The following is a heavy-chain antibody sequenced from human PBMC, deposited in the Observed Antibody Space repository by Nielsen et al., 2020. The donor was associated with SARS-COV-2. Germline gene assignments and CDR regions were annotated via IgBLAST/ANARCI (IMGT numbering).Heavy chain of an antibody. CDR3: AAEPPNIASFDY. CDR2: INSDGSRI. J-gene: IGHJ4*02. Sequence: GGSLRLSCAASGFTFSSYWMHWVRQVPGKGLVWVTRINSDGSRINYADSVKGRFTISRDNAKNTLFLQMNSLRAEDTAVYYCAAEPPNIASFDYWGQGALVTVSS. D-gene: IGHD6-13*01. V-gene: IGHV3-74*01. CDR1: GFTFSSYW.